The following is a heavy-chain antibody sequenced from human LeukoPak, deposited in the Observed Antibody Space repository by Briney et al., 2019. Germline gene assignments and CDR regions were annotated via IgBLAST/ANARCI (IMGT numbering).Heavy chain of an antibody. D-gene: IGHD3-16*02. J-gene: IGHJ4*02. CDR3: AMGDYVWGSYRRHFDY. V-gene: IGHV1-69*06. Sequence: ASVNVSCKASGGTFSSYAISWVRQAPGQGLEWMGGIIPIFGTANYAQKFQGRVTITADKSTSTAYMELSSLRSEDTAVYYCAMGDYVWGSYRRHFDYWGQGTLVTVSS. CDR2: IIPIFGTA. CDR1: GGTFSSYA.